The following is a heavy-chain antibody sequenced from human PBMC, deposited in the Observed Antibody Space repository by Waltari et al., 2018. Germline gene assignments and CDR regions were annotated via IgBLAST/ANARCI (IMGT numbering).Heavy chain of an antibody. D-gene: IGHD2-2*02. Sequence: SSYAISWVRQAPGQGLEWMGGIIPIFGTANYAQKFQGRVTITADESTSTAYMELSSLRSEDTAVYYCARGRAGYCSSTSCYTMDVWGQGTTVTVSS. V-gene: IGHV1-69*01. J-gene: IGHJ6*02. CDR1: SSYA. CDR3: ARGRAGYCSSTSCYTMDV. CDR2: IIPIFGTA.